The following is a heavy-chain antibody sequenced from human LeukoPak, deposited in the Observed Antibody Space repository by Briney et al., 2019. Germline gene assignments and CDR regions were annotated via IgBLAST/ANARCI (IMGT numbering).Heavy chain of an antibody. V-gene: IGHV4-39*07. D-gene: IGHD3-10*01. CDR2: IYYSGST. CDR3: ARVRHDILTGILPKDYYGSGSPDY. J-gene: IGHJ4*02. Sequence: PSETLSLTCTVSGGSISSSSYYWGWIRQPPGKGLEWIGSIYYSGSTYYNPSLKSRVTISVDTSKNQFSLKLSSVTAADTAVYYCARVRHDILTGILPKDYYGSGSPDYWGQGTLVTVSS. CDR1: GGSISSSSYY.